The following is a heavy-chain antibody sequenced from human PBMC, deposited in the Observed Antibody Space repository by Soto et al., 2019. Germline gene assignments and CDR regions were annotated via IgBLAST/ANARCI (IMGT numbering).Heavy chain of an antibody. CDR3: TTFFIIVDYSKN. J-gene: IGHJ4*02. CDR1: GFTFSNAW. D-gene: IGHD4-4*01. Sequence: EVQLVESGGGLVKPGGSLRLSCAASGFTFSNAWMSWVRQAPGKGLEWVGRIKTKKNGGTIDYAAPVKGRFTISRNDSNNTVYMQMNNLKPDDTAVYYCTTFFIIVDYSKNWGQGTLVTVSS. CDR2: IKTKKNGGTI. V-gene: IGHV3-15*01.